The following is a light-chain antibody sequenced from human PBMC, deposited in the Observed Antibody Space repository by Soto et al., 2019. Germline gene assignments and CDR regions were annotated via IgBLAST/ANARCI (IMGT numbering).Light chain of an antibody. V-gene: IGKV3-11*01. CDR2: DAS. CDR1: QSVSSY. J-gene: IGKJ2*01. CDR3: QQRSNWPPYT. Sequence: EIVLTQSPATLSLSPGERATLSCRASQSVSSYLVWYQQKPGQAPRLLIYDASNRATGIPARFSGSGSGTDFPLTISSLEPEDFAVYYCQQRSNWPPYTFGQGTKLEIK.